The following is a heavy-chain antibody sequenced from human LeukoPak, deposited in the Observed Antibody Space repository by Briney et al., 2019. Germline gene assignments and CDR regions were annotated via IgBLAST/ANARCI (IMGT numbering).Heavy chain of an antibody. CDR3: ARGELPFFGPRY. J-gene: IGHJ4*02. Sequence: GSLRLSCAASGFTLSSYAMSWIRQPPGKGLEWIGEINHSGSTNYNPSLKSRVTISVDTSKNQFSLKLSSVTAADTAVYYCARGELPFFGPRYWGQGTLVTVSS. CDR1: GFTLSSYA. CDR2: INHSGST. D-gene: IGHD1-26*01. V-gene: IGHV4-34*01.